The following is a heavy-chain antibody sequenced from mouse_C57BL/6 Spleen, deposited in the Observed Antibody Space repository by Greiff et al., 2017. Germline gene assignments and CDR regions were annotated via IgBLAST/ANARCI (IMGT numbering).Heavy chain of an antibody. CDR1: GYTFTSYW. D-gene: IGHD2-4*01. CDR3: ARRGDYDVFAY. V-gene: IGHV1-55*01. Sequence: QVQLQQPGAELVKPGASVKMSCKASGYTFTSYWITWVKQRPGQGLEWIGDLYPGSGSTNYNEKFKSKATLTVDTSASTAYMQLSSLTSEDSAVYYCARRGDYDVFAYWGQGTLVTVSA. CDR2: LYPGSGST. J-gene: IGHJ3*01.